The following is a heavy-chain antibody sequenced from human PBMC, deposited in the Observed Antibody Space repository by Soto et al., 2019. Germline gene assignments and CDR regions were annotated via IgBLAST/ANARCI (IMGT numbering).Heavy chain of an antibody. CDR2: IIPLFGTA. D-gene: IGHD2-21*02. CDR3: ARKAACGGDCYAFDS. J-gene: IGHJ4*02. V-gene: IGHV1-69*06. Sequence: QVYLVQSGAEVKKPGSSVKISCKASGGIFSSNTINWVRQAAGQGLEWMGGIIPLFGTANYAEKFQGRVTITAEKSTKTEYMELTSLRSEDTAVYYCARKAACGGDCYAFDSWGQGNQVTVSS. CDR1: GGIFSSNT.